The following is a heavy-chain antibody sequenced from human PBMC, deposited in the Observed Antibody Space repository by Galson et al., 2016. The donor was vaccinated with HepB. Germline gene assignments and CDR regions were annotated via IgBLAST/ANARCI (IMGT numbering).Heavy chain of an antibody. D-gene: IGHD2-2*01. CDR1: GFTLRSSG. CDR2: IWSDGRNK. J-gene: IGHJ6*02. V-gene: IGHV3-33*01. Sequence: SLRLSCAASGFTLRSSGVHSVRQAPGKGLQWVALIWSDGRNKNYADSVKGRFTISRDNSKNTLYLQMNSLRAEDTAVYYCARDRVPAARHFYYGMDVWGQGTKVTVSS. CDR3: ARDRVPAARHFYYGMDV.